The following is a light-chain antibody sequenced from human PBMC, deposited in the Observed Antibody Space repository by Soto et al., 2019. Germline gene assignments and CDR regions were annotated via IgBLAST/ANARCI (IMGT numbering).Light chain of an antibody. Sequence: DIVMTQSPESLAVSLGERATINCKSSQTVLYSSNNKNYLAWYQQKPGQPPKLLLYWASTRNFGVPDRFSGSGSGTDFTLTISSLQAEDVAIYYCQQYYSTLPYTFGQGTKLEI. V-gene: IGKV4-1*01. CDR1: QTVLYSSNNKNY. J-gene: IGKJ2*01. CDR2: WAS. CDR3: QQYYSTLPYT.